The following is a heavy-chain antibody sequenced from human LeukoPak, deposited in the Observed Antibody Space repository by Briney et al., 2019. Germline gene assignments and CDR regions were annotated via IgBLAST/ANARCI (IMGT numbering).Heavy chain of an antibody. CDR2: ISTSTSGTTI. D-gene: IGHD3-22*01. V-gene: IGHV3-48*04. Sequence: GGSLRLSRAASGFTFSDYNMNWVRQAPGKGLEWVSYISTSTSGTTIYYGDSVEGRFTISRDNAKNSLYLQMSSLRAEDTAVYYCVRAHYDSSGYPFLDFWGLGTLVTVSS. CDR1: GFTFSDYN. J-gene: IGHJ4*02. CDR3: VRAHYDSSGYPFLDF.